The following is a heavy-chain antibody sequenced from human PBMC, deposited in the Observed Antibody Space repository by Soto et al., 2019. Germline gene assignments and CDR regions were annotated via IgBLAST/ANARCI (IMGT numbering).Heavy chain of an antibody. CDR3: TTDQGPGRVVVVPAASDY. D-gene: IGHD2-2*01. V-gene: IGHV3-15*07. J-gene: IGHJ4*02. Sequence: PGGSLRLSCAASGFTFSNAWMNWVRQAPGKGLEWVGRIKSKTDGGTTDYAAPVKGRFTISRDDSKNTLYLQMNSLKTEDTAVYYRTTDQGPGRVVVVPAASDYWGQGTLVTVSS. CDR1: GFTFSNAW. CDR2: IKSKTDGGTT.